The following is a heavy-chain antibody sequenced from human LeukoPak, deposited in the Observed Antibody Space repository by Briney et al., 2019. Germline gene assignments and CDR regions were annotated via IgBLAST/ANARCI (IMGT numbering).Heavy chain of an antibody. CDR2: IIPNSGDT. CDR3: ATPFTPFGY. J-gene: IGHJ4*02. CDR1: GYSFTDYY. V-gene: IGHV1-2*02. Sequence: ASVKVSCKTGYSFTDYYIHWVRQAPGQGLEWMGWIIPNSGDTNYAQKFQGRVTMTRDTSISTVYLELRGLKSDDTAVYYCATPFTPFGYWGQGTLVTVSS.